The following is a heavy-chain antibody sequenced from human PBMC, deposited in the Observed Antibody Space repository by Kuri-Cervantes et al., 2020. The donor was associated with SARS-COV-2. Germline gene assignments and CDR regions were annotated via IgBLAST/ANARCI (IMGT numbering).Heavy chain of an antibody. Sequence: ARSLRLACAVYGGSFSGYYWSWNRQPPGKGLEWIGEVNHSGSTNYNPSLKSRVIISVDTSKNQFSLKLSSVTAADTAVYYRARGRGSSWRLNAFDIWGQGTMVTVSS. V-gene: IGHV4-34*01. CDR3: ARGRGSSWRLNAFDI. D-gene: IGHD6-13*01. CDR2: VNHSGST. J-gene: IGHJ3*02. CDR1: GGSFSGYY.